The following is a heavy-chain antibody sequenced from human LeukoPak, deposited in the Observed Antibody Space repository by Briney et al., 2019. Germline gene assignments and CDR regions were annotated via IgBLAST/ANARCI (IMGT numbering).Heavy chain of an antibody. Sequence: ASETLSLTCTVSGGSISSYYWSWIRQPAGKGLEWIGRIYTSGSTNYNPSLKSRVTMSVDTSKNQFSLKLSSVTAADTAVYYCARDALYCSSTSCYIGSPWFDPWGQGTLVTVSS. CDR2: IYTSGST. J-gene: IGHJ5*02. CDR3: ARDALYCSSTSCYIGSPWFDP. D-gene: IGHD2-2*02. CDR1: GGSISSYY. V-gene: IGHV4-4*07.